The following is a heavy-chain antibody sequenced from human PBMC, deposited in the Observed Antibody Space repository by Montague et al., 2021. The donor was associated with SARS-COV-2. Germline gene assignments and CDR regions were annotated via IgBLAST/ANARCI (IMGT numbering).Heavy chain of an antibody. CDR3: ASLTLGYCSSTSCYSDWFDP. CDR2: INHSGST. Sequence: SETLSLTCAVYGGSFSGYYWSWIRQPPGKGLEWIGEINHSGSTNYNPSLKSRVTISVDTSKNQFSLKLSSVTAAGTAVYYCASLTLGYCSSTSCYSDWFDPWGRGALVTVSS. D-gene: IGHD2-2*02. CDR1: GGSFSGYY. J-gene: IGHJ5*02. V-gene: IGHV4-34*01.